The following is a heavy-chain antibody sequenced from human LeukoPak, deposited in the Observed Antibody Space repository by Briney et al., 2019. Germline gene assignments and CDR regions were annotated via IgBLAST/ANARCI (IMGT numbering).Heavy chain of an antibody. Sequence: GASVKVSCKASGYTFTSYGISWVRQAPGQGLEWMGWISAYNGNTNYAQKFQGRVTITADKSTSTAYMELSSLRSEDTAVYYCARDRARGYIIYYYYMDVWGKGTTVTVSS. CDR2: ISAYNGNT. CDR3: ARDRARGYIIYYYYMDV. CDR1: GYTFTSYG. J-gene: IGHJ6*03. V-gene: IGHV1-18*01. D-gene: IGHD3-10*01.